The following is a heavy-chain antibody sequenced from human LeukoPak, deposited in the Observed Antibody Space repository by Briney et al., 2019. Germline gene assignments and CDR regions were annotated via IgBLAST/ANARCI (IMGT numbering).Heavy chain of an antibody. V-gene: IGHV4-59*01. J-gene: IGHJ5*02. CDR1: GGSISSYY. CDR3: ARTYGSGSLSHANVITDWFDP. CDR2: IYYSGST. D-gene: IGHD3-10*01. Sequence: SETLSLTCTVSGGSISSYYWSWIRQPPGKGLEWIGYIYYSGSTNYNPSLKSRVTISVDTCKNQFSLKLSSVTAADTAVYYCARTYGSGSLSHANVITDWFDPWGQGTLVTVSS.